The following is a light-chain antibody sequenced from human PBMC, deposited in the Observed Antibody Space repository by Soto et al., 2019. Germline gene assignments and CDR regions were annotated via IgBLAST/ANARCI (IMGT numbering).Light chain of an antibody. CDR2: EVS. CDR1: SSDIGVYNY. J-gene: IGLJ3*02. V-gene: IGLV2-14*01. CDR3: TSFTTTNIWV. Sequence: QSALTQPASVSGSPGQSITISCTGTSSDIGVYNYVSWYQQHPGKAPKLMISEVSNRPSGVSSRFSGSKSGNTASLTISGLRAEDEADYYCTSFTTTNIWVFGGGTKLTVL.